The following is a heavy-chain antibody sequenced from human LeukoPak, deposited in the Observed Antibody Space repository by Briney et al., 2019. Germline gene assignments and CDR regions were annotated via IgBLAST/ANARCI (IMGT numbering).Heavy chain of an antibody. CDR2: INHSGST. Sequence: SETLSLTCAVYGGSFSGYYWSWIRQPPGKGLEWIGEINHSGSTNYNPSLMSRVTISVDTSKNQFSLKLSSVTAADTAVYYCARGDHQGYSRRFDYWGQGTLVTVSS. V-gene: IGHV4-34*01. CDR1: GGSFSGYY. D-gene: IGHD4-11*01. J-gene: IGHJ4*02. CDR3: ARGDHQGYSRRFDY.